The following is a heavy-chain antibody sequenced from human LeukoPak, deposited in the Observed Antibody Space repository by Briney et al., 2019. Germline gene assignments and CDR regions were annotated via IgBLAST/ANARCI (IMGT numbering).Heavy chain of an antibody. D-gene: IGHD3-3*01. Sequence: SVKVSCKASGGTFSSYAISWARQAPGQGLEWMGGIIPIFGAANYAQKFQGRVTITTDESTSTAYMELSSLRSEDTTVYYCERAITIFGVVITYFDYWGQGTLVTVSS. CDR3: ERAITIFGVVITYFDY. CDR1: GGTFSSYA. CDR2: IIPIFGAA. V-gene: IGHV1-69*05. J-gene: IGHJ4*02.